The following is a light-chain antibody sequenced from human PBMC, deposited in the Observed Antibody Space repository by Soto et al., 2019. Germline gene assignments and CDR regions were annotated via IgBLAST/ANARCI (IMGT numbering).Light chain of an antibody. CDR3: LQHNSYPYT. Sequence: DIQMTQPPFSLSASVGDRVTITCRASQGIRNYLGWFQQKPGEAPKRLIHATSSLEGGVPSRFSGSGSGTEFTLTISSLQPEDFATYYCLQHNSYPYTFGQGTKLEIK. J-gene: IGKJ2*01. V-gene: IGKV1-17*01. CDR2: ATS. CDR1: QGIRNY.